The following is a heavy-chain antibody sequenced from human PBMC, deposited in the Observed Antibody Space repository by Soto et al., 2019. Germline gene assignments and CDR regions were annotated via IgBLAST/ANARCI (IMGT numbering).Heavy chain of an antibody. CDR1: GGSISRGGYY. Sequence: QVQLQESGPGLVKPSQTLSLTCTVSGGSISRGGYYWSWIRQHPGKGLEWIGYIYYSGSTYYNPSLKTRVTISVDPSKNQFSLKLSSVTAADTAVYYCAREGPVRGVMRDYWGQGTLVTVSS. D-gene: IGHD3-10*01. CDR3: AREGPVRGVMRDY. V-gene: IGHV4-31*03. CDR2: IYYSGST. J-gene: IGHJ4*02.